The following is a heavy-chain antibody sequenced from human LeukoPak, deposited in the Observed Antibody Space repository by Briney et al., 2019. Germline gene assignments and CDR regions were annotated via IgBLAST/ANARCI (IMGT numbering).Heavy chain of an antibody. CDR3: ARGILTGNNWFDP. Sequence: SETLSLTCTVSGGPISSYYWSWIRQPPGKGLEWIGYIYYSGSTNYNPSLKSRVTISVDTSKNQFSLKLSSVTAADTAVYYCARGILTGNNWFDPWGQGTLVTVSS. V-gene: IGHV4-59*01. CDR2: IYYSGST. J-gene: IGHJ5*02. D-gene: IGHD3-9*01. CDR1: GGPISSYY.